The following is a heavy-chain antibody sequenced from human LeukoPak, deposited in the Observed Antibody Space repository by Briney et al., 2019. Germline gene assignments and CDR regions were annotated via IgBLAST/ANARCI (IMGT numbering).Heavy chain of an antibody. CDR3: ARETGGYCSGGSCYSVAFDI. CDR2: IYYSGST. Sequence: SETLSLTCTVSGGSINRYYWSWIRQPPGKGLEWIGYIYYSGSTNYNPSLKSRVTISVDTSKNQFSLKLSSVTAADTAVYYCARETGGYCSGGSCYSVAFDIWGQGTMVTVSS. D-gene: IGHD2-15*01. V-gene: IGHV4-59*01. J-gene: IGHJ3*02. CDR1: GGSINRYY.